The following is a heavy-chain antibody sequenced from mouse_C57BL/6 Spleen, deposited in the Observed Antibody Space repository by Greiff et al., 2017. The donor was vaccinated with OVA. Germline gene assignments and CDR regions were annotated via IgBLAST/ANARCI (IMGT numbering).Heavy chain of an antibody. J-gene: IGHJ1*03. D-gene: IGHD3-1*01. Sequence: EVMLVESGGGLVKPGGSLKLSCAASGFTFSSYAMSWVRQTPEKRLEWVATISDGGSYTYYPANVKGRFTISRDNAKNNLYLQMSHLKSEDTAMYYCARDGSPARPRGYFDVWGTGTTVTVSS. CDR2: ISDGGSYT. CDR3: ARDGSPARPRGYFDV. V-gene: IGHV5-4*01. CDR1: GFTFSSYA.